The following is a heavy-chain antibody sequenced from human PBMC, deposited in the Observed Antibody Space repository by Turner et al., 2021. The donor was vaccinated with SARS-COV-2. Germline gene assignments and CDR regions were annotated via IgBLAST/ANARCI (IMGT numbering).Heavy chain of an antibody. CDR2: LSYTGST. J-gene: IGHJ4*02. CDR1: GDSFSSGGFY. V-gene: IGHV4-39*01. CDR3: ARSGWSLWYFDY. D-gene: IGHD6-19*01. Sequence: QLQLQESGPGLVKSSETLSLTCTVSGDSFSSGGFYWGWIRQPPGKGLEWIATLSYTGSTYYKPSLKNRVAISVDTSKNQCSLKLSSVTAADTAVYYCARSGWSLWYFDYWGQGTLVTVSS.